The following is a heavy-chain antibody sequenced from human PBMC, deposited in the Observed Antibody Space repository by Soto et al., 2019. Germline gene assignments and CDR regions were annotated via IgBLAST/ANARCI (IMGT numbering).Heavy chain of an antibody. J-gene: IGHJ4*02. V-gene: IGHV1-69*02. CDR1: GGTFSSYT. Sequence: QVQLVQSGAEVKKPGSSVKVSCKASGGTFSSYTISWVRQAPGQGLEWMGRLIPILGIANYAQKFQDRVTITADKTTSTAYMELSSLRSEHTAVYYCARQWLANYDYWGQGSLVTVSA. CDR3: ARQWLANYDY. D-gene: IGHD6-19*01. CDR2: LIPILGIA.